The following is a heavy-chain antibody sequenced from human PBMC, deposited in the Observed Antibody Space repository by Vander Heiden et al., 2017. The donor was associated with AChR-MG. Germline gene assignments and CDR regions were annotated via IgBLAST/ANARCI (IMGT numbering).Heavy chain of an antibody. CDR3: ARVNSGSYFYYYYYGMDV. Sequence: QVQLAQSGAEVKKPAASVKVSCKASGYTFTSYDINWVRQATGQGLEWMGWMNPNSGNTGYAQKFHGRCTMTRNTSISTAYMELSSLRSEHPAVYYGARVNSGSYFYYYYYGMDVWG. CDR2: MNPNSGNT. CDR1: GYTFTSYD. V-gene: IGHV1-8*01. J-gene: IGHJ6*02. D-gene: IGHD1-26*01.